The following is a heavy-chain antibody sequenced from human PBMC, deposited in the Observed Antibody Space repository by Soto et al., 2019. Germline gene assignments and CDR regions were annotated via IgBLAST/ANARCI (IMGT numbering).Heavy chain of an antibody. CDR2: VNPNSGGT. CDR3: ATGWSAEYLHF. CDR1: GDTFTGYY. Sequence: GASVKDSCKASGDTFTGYYMHWVRQAPGQGLEWMGWVNPNSGGTKYAQKFQGRVTMTRDTSITTAYMELSRLRSDDTAVYYCATGWSAEYLHFWRQGTLVTVSS. J-gene: IGHJ1*01. D-gene: IGHD1-26*01. V-gene: IGHV1-2*02.